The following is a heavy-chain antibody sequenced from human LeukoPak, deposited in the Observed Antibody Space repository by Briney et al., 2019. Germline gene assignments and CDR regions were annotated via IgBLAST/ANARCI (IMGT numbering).Heavy chain of an antibody. V-gene: IGHV4-34*01. CDR2: INHGGFT. CDR1: GASLSGYY. J-gene: IGHJ3*02. CDR3: ARSHLWPSGTFDI. Sequence: SETLSLTCAVSGASLSGYYWSWIRQSPGKGLEWIGEINHGGFTNYDPSLKSRVTISVDTSRNQIALRLSSLTAADTAVYFCARSHLWPSGTFDIWGQGTVVAVSS. D-gene: IGHD5-18*01.